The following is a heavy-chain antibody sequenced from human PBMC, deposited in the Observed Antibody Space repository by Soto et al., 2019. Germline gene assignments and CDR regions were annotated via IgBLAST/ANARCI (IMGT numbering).Heavy chain of an antibody. D-gene: IGHD6-13*01. CDR1: GGSISSYY. V-gene: IGHV4-59*01. J-gene: IGHJ6*02. CDR3: ARTRIAPRGMDV. Sequence: SETLSLTCTVSGGSISSYYWSWIRQPPGKGLEWIGYIYYSGSTNYNPSLNSRVTISVDTSKNQFSLKLSSVTAADTAVYYCARTRIAPRGMDVWGQGTTVTVSS. CDR2: IYYSGST.